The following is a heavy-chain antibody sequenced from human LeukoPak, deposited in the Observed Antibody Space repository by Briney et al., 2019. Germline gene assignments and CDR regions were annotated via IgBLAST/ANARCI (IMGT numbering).Heavy chain of an antibody. CDR3: ARGGQWWFPQSLFDY. V-gene: IGHV4-34*01. J-gene: IGHJ4*02. CDR1: GGSFSGYY. Sequence: PSETLSLTCAVYGGSFSGYYWSWIRQPPGKGLEWIGEINHSGSTNYNPSLKSRVTISVDTSKNQFSLKLSSVTAADTAVYYCARGGQWWFPQSLFDYWGQGTLVTVSS. D-gene: IGHD2-15*01. CDR2: INHSGST.